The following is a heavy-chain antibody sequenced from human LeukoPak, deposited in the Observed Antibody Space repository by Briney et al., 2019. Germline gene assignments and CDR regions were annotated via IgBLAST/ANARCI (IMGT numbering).Heavy chain of an antibody. V-gene: IGHV3-7*01. CDR2: IKQDGSEK. CDR1: GFNFSSSW. J-gene: IGHJ4*02. CDR3: ARGDYYDRFFDY. Sequence: GGSLRLSCAASGFNFSSSWMNWVRQAPGKGQERVADIKQDGSEKYYVDSVKGRFAISRDNAKNSLFLQMNSLRAEDTAVYYCARGDYYDRFFDYWGQGTLVTVSS. D-gene: IGHD3-22*01.